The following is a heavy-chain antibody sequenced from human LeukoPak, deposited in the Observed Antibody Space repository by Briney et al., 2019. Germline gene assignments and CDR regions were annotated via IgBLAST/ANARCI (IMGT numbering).Heavy chain of an antibody. D-gene: IGHD3-3*01. CDR3: ARDPESVAIFGVVTPHWFDP. V-gene: IGHV1-46*01. J-gene: IGHJ5*02. CDR1: GYTFTSYY. CDR2: INPSGGST. Sequence: ASVKVSCKASGYTFTSYYMHWVRQAPGQGLEWMGIINPSGGSTSYAQKFQGRVTMTRDMSTSTVYMELSSLRSEDTAVYYCARDPESVAIFGVVTPHWFDPWGQGTLVTVSS.